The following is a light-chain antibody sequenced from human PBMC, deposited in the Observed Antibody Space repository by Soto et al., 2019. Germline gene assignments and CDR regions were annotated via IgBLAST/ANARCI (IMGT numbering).Light chain of an antibody. J-gene: IGKJ4*01. CDR1: QGISSY. V-gene: IGKV1-9*01. CDR2: TAS. CDR3: QQLNGYPLT. Sequence: DIQLTQSPSFLSASVGDRVTITCRASQGISSYLAWYQQKPGKAPKLLIYTASTLQSGVPSRFSGSGSGTDVTLTISSLQPEDFATYYCQQLNGYPLTFGGGTKVEIK.